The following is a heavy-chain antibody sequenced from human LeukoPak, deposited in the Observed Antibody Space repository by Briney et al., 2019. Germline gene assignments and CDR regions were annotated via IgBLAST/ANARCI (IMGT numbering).Heavy chain of an antibody. CDR1: GFTFSNYA. CDR2: ISGSGGTT. D-gene: IGHD3-22*01. Sequence: GGSLRLSCAVSGFTFSNYAMTWVRQAPGKGLEWVSGISGSGGTTYYTDSVKGRFTISRDNSKSTLYLQMNSLRAEDTAVYYCGKAPYYGSSGYAIWIDPWGQGTLVIVSS. J-gene: IGHJ5*02. V-gene: IGHV3-23*01. CDR3: GKAPYYGSSGYAIWIDP.